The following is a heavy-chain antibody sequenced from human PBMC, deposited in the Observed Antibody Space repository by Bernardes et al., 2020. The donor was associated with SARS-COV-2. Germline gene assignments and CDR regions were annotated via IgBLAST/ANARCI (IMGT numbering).Heavy chain of an antibody. CDR3: ARGLLSGPHYYAMDV. Sequence: GGSLRLSCATSGFSFSGYGMHWVRQAPGKGLEWVAFIWHDGSDKYYADSVKGRFTISRDNSENTLYLQMNSLRVEDTALYSCARGLLSGPHYYAMDVWGQGSTVTVSS. V-gene: IGHV3-33*01. D-gene: IGHD1-26*01. J-gene: IGHJ6*02. CDR2: IWHDGSDK. CDR1: GFSFSGYG.